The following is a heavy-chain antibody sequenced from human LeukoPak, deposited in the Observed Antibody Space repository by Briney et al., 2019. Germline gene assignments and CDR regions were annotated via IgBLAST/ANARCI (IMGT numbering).Heavy chain of an antibody. CDR1: GFTFSSYA. Sequence: GGSLRLSCAASGFTFSSYATSWVRQAPGKGLEWVSAIGGSGDFTYYAEYVKGRFTISRDNSKKTLYLQMNSLRAEDTAVYYCAKADRGWGVITKDWGQGTLVTVSS. V-gene: IGHV3-23*01. CDR2: IGGSGDFT. D-gene: IGHD3-10*01. CDR3: AKADRGWGVITKD. J-gene: IGHJ4*02.